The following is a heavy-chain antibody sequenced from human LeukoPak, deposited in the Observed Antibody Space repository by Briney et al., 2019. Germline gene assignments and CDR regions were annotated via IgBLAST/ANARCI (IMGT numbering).Heavy chain of an antibody. CDR2: IIPILGIA. J-gene: IGHJ4*02. Sequence: ASVKVSCKASGGTFSSYAISWVRQAPGQGLEWMGRIIPILGIANYAQKFQGRVTITADKSTSTAYMELSSLRSEDTAVYYCAGARPGYSSGWYFFDFDYWGQGTLVTVSS. CDR3: AGARPGYSSGWYFFDFDY. V-gene: IGHV1-69*04. D-gene: IGHD6-19*01. CDR1: GGTFSSYA.